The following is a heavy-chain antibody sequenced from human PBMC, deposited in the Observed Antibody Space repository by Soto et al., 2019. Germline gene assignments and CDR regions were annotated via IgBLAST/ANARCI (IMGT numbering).Heavy chain of an antibody. CDR3: ARDRVAVAGGDFDY. J-gene: IGHJ4*02. CDR1: GYTFTSYG. D-gene: IGHD6-19*01. V-gene: IGHV1-18*01. Sequence: ASVKVSCKASGYTFTSYGISWVRQAPGQGLEWMGWISAYNGNTNYAQELQGRATMTTDTSTSTAYMELRSLRSDDTAVYYCARDRVAVAGGDFDYWGQGTLVTVSS. CDR2: ISAYNGNT.